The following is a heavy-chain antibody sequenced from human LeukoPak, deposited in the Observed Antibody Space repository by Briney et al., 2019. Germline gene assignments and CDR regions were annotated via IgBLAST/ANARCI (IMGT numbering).Heavy chain of an antibody. CDR1: GGSISSGDYY. D-gene: IGHD3-9*01. J-gene: IGHJ4*02. V-gene: IGHV4-30-4*01. CDR3: ARGRAAGLRYFDWLLRPLDY. CDR2: IYYSGST. Sequence: SETLSLTCTVSGGSISSGDYYWSWIRQPPGKGLEWIGYIYYSGSTYYNPSLKSRVTISVDTSKNQFSLKLSSVTAADTAVYYCARGRAAGLRYFDWLLRPLDYWGQGTLVTVSS.